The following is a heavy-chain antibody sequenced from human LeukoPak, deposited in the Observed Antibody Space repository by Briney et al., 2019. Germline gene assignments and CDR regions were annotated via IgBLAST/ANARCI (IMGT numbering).Heavy chain of an antibody. CDR1: SGSIRNSNYY. CDR2: IFYDGSS. D-gene: IGHD1-26*01. V-gene: IGHV4-39*01. Sequence: SETLSLTCTVSSGSIRNSNYYWGWIRQPPGKGLEWIGSIFYDGSSDYNPSLKSRVTISVDTSKNQFSLKPSSVTAADTAVYYCARGGLNVGATHPRPFDYWGQGTLVTVSS. J-gene: IGHJ4*02. CDR3: ARGGLNVGATHPRPFDY.